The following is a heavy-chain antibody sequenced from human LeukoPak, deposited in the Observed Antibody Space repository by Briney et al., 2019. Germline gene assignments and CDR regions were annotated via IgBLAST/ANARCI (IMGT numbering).Heavy chain of an antibody. CDR1: GYSISSGYY. CDR3: ARYCSSTSCYQYFQH. V-gene: IGHV4-38-2*01. CDR2: IYHSGST. J-gene: IGHJ1*01. Sequence: SETLSLTCALSGYSISSGYYWGCIRQPPGKGLEWIGRIYHSGSTYYNPSLKSRVTISVDTSKNQFSLKLSSVTAADTAVYYCARYCSSTSCYQYFQHWGQGTLVNVAS. D-gene: IGHD2-2*01.